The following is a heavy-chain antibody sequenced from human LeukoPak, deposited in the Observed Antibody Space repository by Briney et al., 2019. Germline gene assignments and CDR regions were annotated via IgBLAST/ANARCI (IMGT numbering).Heavy chain of an antibody. Sequence: SETLSLTCTVSGGSISSSSYYWGWIRQPPGKGLEWIGSIYYSGSTYYNPYLKSRVTISVDTSKNQFSLKLSSVTAADTAVYYCARAGYCSGGSCYSINWFDPWGQGTLVTVSS. V-gene: IGHV4-39*07. D-gene: IGHD2-15*01. CDR3: ARAGYCSGGSCYSINWFDP. J-gene: IGHJ5*02. CDR2: IYYSGST. CDR1: GGSISSSSYY.